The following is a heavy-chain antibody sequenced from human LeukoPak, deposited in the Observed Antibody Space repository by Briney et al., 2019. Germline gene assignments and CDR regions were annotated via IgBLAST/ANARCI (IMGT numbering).Heavy chain of an antibody. J-gene: IGHJ4*02. D-gene: IGHD2-2*01. CDR3: ARWGPYCSSTSCYGLGY. CDR2: INSDGRNK. Sequence: PGGSLRLSCAASGFTFSTYWMHWVRQAPGKGLVWVSRINSDGRNKSYADSVKGRFTISRDNAKNTLYLQMNSLRAEDTAVYYCARWGPYCSSTSCYGLGYWGQGTLVTVSS. V-gene: IGHV3-74*01. CDR1: GFTFSTYW.